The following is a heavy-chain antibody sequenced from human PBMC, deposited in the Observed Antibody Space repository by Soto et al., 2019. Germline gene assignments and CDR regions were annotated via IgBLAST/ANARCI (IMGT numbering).Heavy chain of an antibody. D-gene: IGHD1-26*01. V-gene: IGHV3-30-3*01. J-gene: IGHJ6*02. Sequence: HPGGSLRLSCAASGFTFSSYAMHWVRQAPGKGLEWVAVISYDGSNKYYADSVKGRFTISRDNSKNTLYLQMNSLRAEDTAVYYCARAMSGSYHYYYNMDVWGQGTTVTVSS. CDR1: GFTFSSYA. CDR3: ARAMSGSYHYYYNMDV. CDR2: ISYDGSNK.